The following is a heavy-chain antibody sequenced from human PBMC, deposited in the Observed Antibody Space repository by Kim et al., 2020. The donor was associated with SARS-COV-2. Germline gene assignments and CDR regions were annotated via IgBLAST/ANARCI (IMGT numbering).Heavy chain of an antibody. Sequence: GGSLRLSCAASGFTFSSYAMHWVRQAPDKGLEWVAVISYDGSNKYYADSVKGRFTISRDNSKNTLYLQMNSLRAEDTAVYYCARDLWSTMIVVVNCLGYWGQGTLVTVSS. CDR2: ISYDGSNK. CDR3: ARDLWSTMIVVVNCLGY. D-gene: IGHD3-22*01. J-gene: IGHJ4*02. V-gene: IGHV3-30*04. CDR1: GFTFSSYA.